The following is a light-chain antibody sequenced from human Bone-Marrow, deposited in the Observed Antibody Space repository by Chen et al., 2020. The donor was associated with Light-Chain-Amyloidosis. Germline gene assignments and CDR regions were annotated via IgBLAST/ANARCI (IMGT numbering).Light chain of an antibody. CDR3: QVWDRSSDRPV. CDR2: DDS. CDR1: NIGSTS. V-gene: IGLV3-21*02. Sequence: SYVLTQPSSVSVAPGQTATIYCGGNNIGSTSVHWYQQTPGQAPLLVVYDDSDRPSGIPERLSGSNSGNTATLTISRVEAGDEADYYCQVWDRSSDRPVFGGGTKLTVL. J-gene: IGLJ3*02.